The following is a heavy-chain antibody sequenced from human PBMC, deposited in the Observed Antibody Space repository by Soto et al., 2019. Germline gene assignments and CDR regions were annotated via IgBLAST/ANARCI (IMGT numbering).Heavy chain of an antibody. CDR3: EKHPKPSSSEWTYYFGMDV. Sequence: PGGSLRLSCAASGFTFSGYAMRWVRQAPGKGLEWVSTITGTGGKTYYAGSVKGRFTISRDNSKNTMYLQINSLTAEDTAVYYCEKHPKPSSSEWTYYFGMDVWGQGTTVTVSS. V-gene: IGHV3-23*01. D-gene: IGHD6-6*01. CDR2: ITGTGGKT. J-gene: IGHJ6*02. CDR1: GFTFSGYA.